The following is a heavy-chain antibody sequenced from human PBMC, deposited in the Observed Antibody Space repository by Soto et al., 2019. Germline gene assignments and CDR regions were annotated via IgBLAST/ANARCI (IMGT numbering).Heavy chain of an antibody. V-gene: IGHV1-24*01. Sequence: ASVKVSCKVSGYTLTELSMHWVRQAPGKGLEWMGGFDPEDGETIYAQKFQGRVTMTEDTSTDTAYMELSSLRSEDTAVYYCAKGVYDSRRDAFDIWGQGTMVTVSS. CDR2: FDPEDGET. J-gene: IGHJ3*02. CDR3: AKGVYDSRRDAFDI. D-gene: IGHD3-22*01. CDR1: GYTLTELS.